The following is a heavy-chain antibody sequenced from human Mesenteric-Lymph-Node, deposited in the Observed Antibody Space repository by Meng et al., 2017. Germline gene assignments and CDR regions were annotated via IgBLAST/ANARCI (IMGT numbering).Heavy chain of an antibody. J-gene: IGHJ6*02. CDR1: GFTFSNAW. CDR2: IKSKTDGGTT. CDR3: TTQPKAYYYGSGSYFRSGMGV. V-gene: IGHV3-15*01. D-gene: IGHD3-10*01. Sequence: SCAASGFTFSNAWMSWVRQAPGKGLEWVGRIKSKTDGGTTDYAAPVKGRFTISRDDSKNTLYLQMNSLKTEDTAVYYCTTQPKAYYYGSGSYFRSGMGVWGQGNTVTGSS.